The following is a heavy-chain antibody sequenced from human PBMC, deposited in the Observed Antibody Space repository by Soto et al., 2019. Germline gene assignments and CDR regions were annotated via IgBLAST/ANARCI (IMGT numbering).Heavy chain of an antibody. CDR2: VSNDGRNK. CDR3: ARGQHGLDH. D-gene: IGHD2-8*01. J-gene: IGHJ4*02. CDR1: GFTFSSYA. V-gene: IGHV3-30-3*01. Sequence: QMQLLESGGGVVQPGRSLRLSCAASGFTFSSYAMHWVRQPPGKGLEWVAVVSNDGRNKFYADSVRGRFTISRDNSKNTVYLEMDSLRVEDTAVFYCARGQHGLDHWGQGSLVLVSP.